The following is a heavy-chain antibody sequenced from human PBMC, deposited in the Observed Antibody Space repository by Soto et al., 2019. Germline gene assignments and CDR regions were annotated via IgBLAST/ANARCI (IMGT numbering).Heavy chain of an antibody. J-gene: IGHJ4*02. V-gene: IGHV1-2*02. CDR1: GYTFTDYY. Sequence: QVQLVQSGAEVQKPGASVKVSCKTSGYTFTDYYIHWVRQAPGQGLEWMGWINPNSGGTNFAQNFXGXVXXTRDTSISTAYLELNRLKSDDTAVYYCARGGLRPWLSQWDYWGQGTMVTVSS. CDR3: ARGGLRPWLSQWDY. D-gene: IGHD6-19*01. CDR2: INPNSGGT.